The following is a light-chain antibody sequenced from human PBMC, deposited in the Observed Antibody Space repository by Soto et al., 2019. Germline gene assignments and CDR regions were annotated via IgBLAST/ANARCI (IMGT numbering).Light chain of an antibody. CDR3: SSYTSSSHYV. J-gene: IGLJ1*01. Sequence: QSVLPQPDSVSGSPGQSITISCSGYNYVSWYQQDPGKGPKLMIYDVSNRPSGVSNRFSGSKSGNTASLTISGLQAEDEADYYCSSYTSSSHYVFGTGTKVTVL. V-gene: IGLV2-14*03. CDR2: DVS. CDR1: GYNY.